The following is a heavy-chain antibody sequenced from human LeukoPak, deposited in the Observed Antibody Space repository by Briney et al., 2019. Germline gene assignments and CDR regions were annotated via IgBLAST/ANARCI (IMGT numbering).Heavy chain of an antibody. CDR1: GGSISAYY. V-gene: IGHV4-59*03. J-gene: IGHJ5*02. Sequence: SKTLSLTCTVSGGSISAYYWSWIRQPPGKELQWIGFIYNSATTRYNPSLRSRVTMSLDTSKNQFSLRLNSVTAADTAVYFCTTTGGSSTDPVFDPWGQGTLVTVSS. D-gene: IGHD6-13*01. CDR2: IYNSATT. CDR3: TTTGGSSTDPVFDP.